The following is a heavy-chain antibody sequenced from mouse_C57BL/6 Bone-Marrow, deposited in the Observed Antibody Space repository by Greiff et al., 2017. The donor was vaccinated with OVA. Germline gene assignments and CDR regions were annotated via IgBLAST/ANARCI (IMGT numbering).Heavy chain of an antibody. V-gene: IGHV3-6*01. D-gene: IGHD2-4*01. J-gene: IGHJ2*01. CDR1: GYSITSGYY. Sequence: EVQLQQSGPGLVKPSQSLSLTCSVTGYSITSGYYWNWIRQFPGNKLEWMGYISYDGSNNYNPSLKNRISITRDTSKNQFFLKLNSVTTEDTATYYCAREGELRPYYFDYWGQGTTLTVSS. CDR2: ISYDGSN. CDR3: AREGELRPYYFDY.